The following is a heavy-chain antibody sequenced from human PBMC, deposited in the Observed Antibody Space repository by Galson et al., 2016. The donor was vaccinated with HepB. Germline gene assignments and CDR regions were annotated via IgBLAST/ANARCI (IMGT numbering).Heavy chain of an antibody. D-gene: IGHD1-26*01. J-gene: IGHJ4*02. V-gene: IGHV4-34*01. CDR3: ARGPLSGSHDFDY. CDR1: DESFSEYY. CDR2: INRRGST. Sequence: SETLSLTCAVSDESFSEYYWIWIRQPPGKGLEWIGQINRRGSTNYRSSLKSRVTISIDTSKNQISLKVNSVTAADTAVYYCARGPLSGSHDFDYWGQGTLVTASS.